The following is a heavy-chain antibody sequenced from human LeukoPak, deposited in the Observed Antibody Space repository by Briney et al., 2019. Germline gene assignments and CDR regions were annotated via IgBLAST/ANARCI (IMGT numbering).Heavy chain of an antibody. Sequence: SETLSLTCTVSGDSVSIYYWSWIRQPPGKGLEWIGYIYYRGNTNYNPSLKSRVTMAVDTSKNQFSLKVSSVTAADTAVYYCARIGGILTGYYYFDYWGQGTLVTVSS. D-gene: IGHD3-9*01. CDR1: GDSVSIYY. CDR3: ARIGGILTGYYYFDY. V-gene: IGHV4-59*02. CDR2: IYYRGNT. J-gene: IGHJ4*02.